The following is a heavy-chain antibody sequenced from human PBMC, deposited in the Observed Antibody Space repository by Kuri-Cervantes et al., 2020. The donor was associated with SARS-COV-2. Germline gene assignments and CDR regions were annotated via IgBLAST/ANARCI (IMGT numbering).Heavy chain of an antibody. CDR1: GYTFTSYD. CDR3: ARSLVPSAGSLTGRVDY. D-gene: IGHD3-10*01. V-gene: IGHV1-8*01. Sequence: ASVKVSCKASGYTFTSYDINWVRQATGQGREWMGWMNPNSGNTGYAQKFQGRVTITADNSTSTAYMELRSLRSDDTAVYYCARSLVPSAGSLTGRVDYWGQGTLVTVSS. CDR2: MNPNSGNT. J-gene: IGHJ4*02.